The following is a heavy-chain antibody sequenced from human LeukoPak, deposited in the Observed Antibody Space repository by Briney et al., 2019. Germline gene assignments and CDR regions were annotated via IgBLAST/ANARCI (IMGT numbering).Heavy chain of an antibody. CDR3: ARDEGKSGSKNAFDI. CDR2: VTATGGST. CDR1: GFTFSSYA. V-gene: IGHV3-23*01. J-gene: IGHJ3*02. Sequence: GGSLRLSCAASGFTFSSYAMSWVRQAAGEGLEWVSVVTATGGSTYYADSVKGRFTISRDNSKNTLYLQINSLRAEDTAVYYCARDEGKSGSKNAFDIWGQGTMVTVSS. D-gene: IGHD1-26*01.